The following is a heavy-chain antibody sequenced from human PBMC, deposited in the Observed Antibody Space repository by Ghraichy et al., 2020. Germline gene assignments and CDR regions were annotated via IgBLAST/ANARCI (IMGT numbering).Heavy chain of an antibody. Sequence: SVKVSCKASGGTFSSYAISWVRQAPGQGLEWMGGIIPIFGTANYAQKFQGRVTITADESTSTAYMELSSLRSEDTAVYYCALAYCGGDCYSDYYYYGMDVWGQGTTVTVSS. J-gene: IGHJ6*02. CDR2: IIPIFGTA. CDR3: ALAYCGGDCYSDYYYYGMDV. CDR1: GGTFSSYA. D-gene: IGHD2-21*02. V-gene: IGHV1-69*13.